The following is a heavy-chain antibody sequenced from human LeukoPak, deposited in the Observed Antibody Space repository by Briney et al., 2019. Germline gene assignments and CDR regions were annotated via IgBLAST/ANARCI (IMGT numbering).Heavy chain of an antibody. Sequence: GRSLRLSCAASGFTFSSYGMHWVRQAPGKGLEWVAVISYDGSNKYYADSVKGRFTISRDNSKNTLYLQMNSLRAEDTAVYYCAKEGGDDYGDYGDLWYYYWGQGTLVTVPS. J-gene: IGHJ4*02. V-gene: IGHV3-30*18. CDR3: AKEGGDDYGDYGDLWYYY. CDR1: GFTFSSYG. D-gene: IGHD4-17*01. CDR2: ISYDGSNK.